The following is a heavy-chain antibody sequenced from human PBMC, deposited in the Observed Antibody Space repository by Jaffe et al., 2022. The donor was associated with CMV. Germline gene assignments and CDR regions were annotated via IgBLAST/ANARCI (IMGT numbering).Heavy chain of an antibody. CDR2: IRSKAYGGTT. J-gene: IGHJ4*02. CDR3: TREWATVTTWY. CDR1: GFTFGDYA. Sequence: EVQLVESGGGLVQPGRSLRLSCTASGFTFGDYAMSWVRQAPGKGLEWVGFIRSKAYGGTTEYAASVKGRFTISRDDSKSIAYLQMNSLKTEDTAVYYCTREWATVTTWYWGQGTLVTVSS. V-gene: IGHV3-49*04. D-gene: IGHD4-4*01.